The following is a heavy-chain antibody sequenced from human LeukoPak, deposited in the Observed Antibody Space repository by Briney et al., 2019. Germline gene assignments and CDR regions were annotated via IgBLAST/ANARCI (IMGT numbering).Heavy chain of an antibody. Sequence: SETLSLTCTVSGGSISSGGYYWSWIRQPPGKGLEWIAYIYHSGNTYYNPSLKSRITILVDRSKNQFSLTVSSVTAADTAVYYCARGSGWFDPWGQGTLVTVSS. CDR2: IYHSGNT. CDR1: GGSISSGGYY. J-gene: IGHJ5*02. V-gene: IGHV4-30-2*01. CDR3: ARGSGWFDP.